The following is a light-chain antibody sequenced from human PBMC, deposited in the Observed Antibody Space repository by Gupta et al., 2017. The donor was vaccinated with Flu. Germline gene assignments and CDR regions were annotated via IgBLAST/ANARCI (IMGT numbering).Light chain of an antibody. J-gene: IGKJ1*01. V-gene: IGKV4-1*01. CDR2: WAS. CDR3: QQDDKAPRT. Sequence: DIVMTQSPNSLTVSLGERATINCRSNQSVLYSSNNKNYLAWYQHKPGQPPKLLIYWASTRESGVPDRFSGSGSATDFTLTISSLQAEDVAVYYCQQDDKAPRTFGQGTKVEIK. CDR1: QSVLYSSNNKNY.